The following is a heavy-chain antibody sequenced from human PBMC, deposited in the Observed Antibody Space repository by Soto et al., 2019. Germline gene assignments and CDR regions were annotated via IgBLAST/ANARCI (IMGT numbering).Heavy chain of an antibody. J-gene: IGHJ4*02. CDR1: GGSISSYY. CDR2: IYYSGTA. D-gene: IGHD2-15*01. CDR3: ARKYGGNVDY. V-gene: IGHV4-59*08. Sequence: QVQLQESGPGLVRPSETLSLTCTVSGGSISSYYWSWIRQPPGKGLEWIGYIYYSGTANYNPSIMSLVTIAVDTSKIPFALKLSSATAADTAVYYCARKYGGNVDYWGQGTLVTVSS.